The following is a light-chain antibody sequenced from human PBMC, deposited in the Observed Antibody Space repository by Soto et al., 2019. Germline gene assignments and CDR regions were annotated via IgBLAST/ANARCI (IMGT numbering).Light chain of an antibody. CDR2: AAS. Sequence: GDRVTITCRASQGITSWLAWYQQKPGRAPKLLIHAASSLESGVPSRFSGSGSGTDFTLTISSLQPEDFATYHCQQTSSFPLTFGGGTKVEIK. J-gene: IGKJ4*01. CDR3: QQTSSFPLT. V-gene: IGKV1-12*01. CDR1: QGITSW.